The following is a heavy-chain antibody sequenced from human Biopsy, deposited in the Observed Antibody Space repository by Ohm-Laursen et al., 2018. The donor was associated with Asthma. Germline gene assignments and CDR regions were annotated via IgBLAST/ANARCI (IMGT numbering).Heavy chain of an antibody. CDR1: GFRFSSYA. V-gene: IGHV3-30*18. CDR2: ISFDGSNK. J-gene: IGHJ4*02. Sequence: SLRLSCTASGFRFSSYAMHWVRQAPGKGLEWVAVISFDGSNKYYADFVKGRFTVSRDNSRNTLHLQMNSLRAEDTAVYYCAKDVFPGWELRRGPDYWGQGTLVTVSS. D-gene: IGHD1-26*01. CDR3: AKDVFPGWELRRGPDY.